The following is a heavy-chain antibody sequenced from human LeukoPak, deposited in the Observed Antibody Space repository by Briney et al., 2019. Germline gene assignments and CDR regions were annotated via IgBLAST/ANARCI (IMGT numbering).Heavy chain of an antibody. Sequence: SETLSLTCVVSGGSISSTSYYWGWIRQPPGKGLEWIGSIYYSGSTYYSPSLKSRVTISVDTSKNQFSLKLSSVTAADTAVYYCASISGGSGCFDYWGQGTLVTVSS. CDR2: IYYSGST. CDR3: ASISGGSGCFDY. V-gene: IGHV4-39*07. J-gene: IGHJ4*02. D-gene: IGHD6-19*01. CDR1: GGSISSTSYY.